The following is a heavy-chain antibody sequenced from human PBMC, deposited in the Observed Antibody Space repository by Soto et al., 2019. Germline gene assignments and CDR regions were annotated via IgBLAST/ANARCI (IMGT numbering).Heavy chain of an antibody. V-gene: IGHV1-69*06. D-gene: IGHD5-18*01. J-gene: IGHJ6*02. CDR3: ARGPVVDTAMVPDYYYYGMDV. Sequence: QVQLVQSGAEVKKPGSSVKVSCKASGGTFSSYAISWVRQAPGQGLEWMGGIIPIFGTANYAQKVQGRVTITADKYTSTAYMELSSLRYEDTAVYYCARGPVVDTAMVPDYYYYGMDVWGQGTTVPVSS. CDR2: IIPIFGTA. CDR1: GGTFSSYA.